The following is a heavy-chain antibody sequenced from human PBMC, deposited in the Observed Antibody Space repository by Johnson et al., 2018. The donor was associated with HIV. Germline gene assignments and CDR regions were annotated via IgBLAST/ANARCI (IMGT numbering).Heavy chain of an antibody. CDR3: ARGALGSLDI. J-gene: IGHJ3*02. CDR1: GFTFSSYW. CDR2: IKTDGSNT. V-gene: IGHV3-74*02. D-gene: IGHD3-10*01. Sequence: VQLVESGGGLVQPGGSLRLSCAASGFTFSSYWIHWVRQAPGKGLMWVSNIKTDGSNTNYADSVKGRFTISRDNAKNTVYLQMDSLRDEDMAVYYCARGALGSLDIWGQGTMVTVSS.